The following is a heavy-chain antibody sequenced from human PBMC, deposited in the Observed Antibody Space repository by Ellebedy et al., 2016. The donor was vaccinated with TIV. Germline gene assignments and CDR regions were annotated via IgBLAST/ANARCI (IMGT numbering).Heavy chain of an antibody. CDR1: GFTFSNYW. V-gene: IGHV3-74*01. CDR2: INNDGSTT. J-gene: IGHJ5*02. Sequence: GESLKISXTASGFTFSNYWMHWVRQVPGKGLVWVARINNDGSTTTYADSVKGRFTVSRDNAKNTLYLQMNSLRAEDTAVYYCARDRGYDSYAYYWFWWFDPWGQGTLVTVSS. D-gene: IGHD3-22*01. CDR3: ARDRGYDSYAYYWFWWFDP.